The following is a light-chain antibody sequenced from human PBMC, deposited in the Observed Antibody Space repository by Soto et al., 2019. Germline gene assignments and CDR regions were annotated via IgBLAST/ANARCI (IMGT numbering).Light chain of an antibody. CDR2: EVS. Sequence: QSVLTQPASVSGSPGQSITISCTGTSSDVGGYDYVSWYQQHPGKAPTLKIYEVSNRPSGVSNRFSGSKSGSTASLTISGLQAEDEADYFCSSYTNSTTLVVFGGGTKVTVL. J-gene: IGLJ3*02. V-gene: IGLV2-14*01. CDR3: SSYTNSTTLVV. CDR1: SSDVGGYDY.